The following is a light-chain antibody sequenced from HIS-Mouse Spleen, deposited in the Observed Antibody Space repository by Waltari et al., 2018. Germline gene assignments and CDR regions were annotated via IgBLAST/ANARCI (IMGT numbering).Light chain of an antibody. CDR3: CSYAGSSTWV. CDR1: RRDVGCYNL. V-gene: IGLV2-23*01. Sequence: QSALTQPASASGSPGQSITLSRTRTRRDVGCYNLVPWYQQHPGKAPKLMIYEGSKRPSGVSNRFSGSKSGNTASLTISGLQAEDEADYYCCSYAGSSTWVFGGGTKLTVL. CDR2: EGS. J-gene: IGLJ3*02.